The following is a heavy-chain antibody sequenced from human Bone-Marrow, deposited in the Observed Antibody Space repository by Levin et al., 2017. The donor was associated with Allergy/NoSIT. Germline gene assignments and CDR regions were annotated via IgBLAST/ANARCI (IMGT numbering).Heavy chain of an antibody. Sequence: GESLKISCKASGYTFTNYYIHWIRQAPGQGLEWMGWIHPNNGDTNYAQKFQGRVTMTRDTSITTAYIDLSSLTSDDTALYFCAQGTLGVFDYWGLGTLVTVSS. CDR1: GYTFTNYY. V-gene: IGHV1-2*02. CDR2: IHPNNGDT. D-gene: IGHD7-27*01. J-gene: IGHJ4*02. CDR3: AQGTLGVFDY.